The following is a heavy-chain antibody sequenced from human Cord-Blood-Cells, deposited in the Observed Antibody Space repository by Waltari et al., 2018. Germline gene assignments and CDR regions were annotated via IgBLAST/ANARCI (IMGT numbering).Heavy chain of an antibody. CDR1: GGSFSGSY. CDR3: ARGLIVVVPAAASRSGWYFDL. J-gene: IGHJ2*01. D-gene: IGHD2-2*01. V-gene: IGHV4-34*01. Sequence: QVQLQQWGAGLLKPSETLYLTCAVYGGSFSGSYWSWIRQPPGKGREWIGEINHSGSTNYNPSLKSRVTISVDTSKNQFSLKLSSVTAADTAVYYCARGLIVVVPAAASRSGWYFDLWGRGTLVTVSS. CDR2: INHSGST.